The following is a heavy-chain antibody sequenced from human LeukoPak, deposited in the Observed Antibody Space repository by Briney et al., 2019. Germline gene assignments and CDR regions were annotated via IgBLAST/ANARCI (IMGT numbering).Heavy chain of an antibody. CDR2: IGGSVVYT. V-gene: IGHV3-23*01. D-gene: IGHD6-13*01. CDR3: AKELISRSSLTLDF. CDR1: GFTFSSSA. Sequence: GGSLRLSCAASGFTFSSSAMAWVRQAPGKGLEWVSAIGGSVVYTFYADSVKGRFTTSRDNSQNTLYLQMNSLRVEDTAVYYCAKELISRSSLTLDFWGQGTLVTVSS. J-gene: IGHJ4*02.